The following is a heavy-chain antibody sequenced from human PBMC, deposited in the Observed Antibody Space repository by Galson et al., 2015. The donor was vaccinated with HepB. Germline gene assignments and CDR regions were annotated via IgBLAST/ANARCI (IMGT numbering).Heavy chain of an antibody. V-gene: IGHV3-30*18. CDR2: ISYDGSNK. CDR3: AKQGSALDDGFDI. CDR1: GFTFSSYG. Sequence: SLRLSCAASGFTFSSYGMHWVRQAPGKGLEWVAFISYDGSNKYYADSVKGRFTISRDNSRNTLYVQMNSLSAEDTAVYYCAKQGSALDDGFDIWGQGTMVTVSS. J-gene: IGHJ3*02. D-gene: IGHD3-3*02.